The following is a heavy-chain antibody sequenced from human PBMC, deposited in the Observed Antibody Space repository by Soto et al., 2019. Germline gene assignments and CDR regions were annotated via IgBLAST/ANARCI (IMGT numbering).Heavy chain of an antibody. CDR1: SGSISSSNW. V-gene: IGHV4-4*02. D-gene: IGHD1-7*01. J-gene: IGHJ6*03. CDR2: IYHSGST. CDR3: AREVITGTTYYYYYMDV. Sequence: PSETLSLTCAVSSGSISSSNWWSWVRQPPGKGLEWIGEIYHSGSTNYNPSLKSRVTISVDKSKNQFSLKLSSVTAADTAVYYCAREVITGTTYYYYYMDVWGKGTTVTVSS.